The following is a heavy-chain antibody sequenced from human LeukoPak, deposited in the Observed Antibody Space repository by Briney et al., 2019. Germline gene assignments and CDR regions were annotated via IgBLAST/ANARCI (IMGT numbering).Heavy chain of an antibody. Sequence: GRSLRLSCAASGFTFSSCAMHWVRQAPGKGLEWVAVISYDGSNKYYADSVKGRFTISRDNSKNTLYLQMNSLRAEDTAVYYCARDLHRVTMIVEWGQGTLVTVSS. D-gene: IGHD3-22*01. CDR1: GFTFSSCA. CDR3: ARDLHRVTMIVE. V-gene: IGHV3-30*04. J-gene: IGHJ4*02. CDR2: ISYDGSNK.